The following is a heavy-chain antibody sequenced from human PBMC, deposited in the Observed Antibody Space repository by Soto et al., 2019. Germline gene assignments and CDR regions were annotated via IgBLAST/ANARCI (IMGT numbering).Heavy chain of an antibody. V-gene: IGHV4-59*01. Sequence: SEPLSLTFTVSGGSIGSFYWSWIRQSPGGTLEWIGYIYASRATTYNPSLESRITMSVDIPNNEFSLDLTSVTAADTAVYYCARSQAVDGSISNYYFDCWGPGTLVTV. D-gene: IGHD3-3*02. CDR1: GGSIGSFY. CDR2: IYASRAT. CDR3: ARSQAVDGSISNYYFDC. J-gene: IGHJ4*02.